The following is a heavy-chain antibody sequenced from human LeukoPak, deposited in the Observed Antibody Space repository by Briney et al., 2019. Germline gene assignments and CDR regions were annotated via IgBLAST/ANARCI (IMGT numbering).Heavy chain of an antibody. Sequence: ASVKVSCKASGYTFTSYDINSVRQATGQGLEWMGWMNANSGNTGYAQKFQGRVTMTRNTSISTAYMELSSLRSEDTAVYYCARGPPLLRFLEWLFPPTFDYWGQGTLVTVSS. CDR1: GYTFTSYD. V-gene: IGHV1-8*01. CDR3: ARGPPLLRFLEWLFPPTFDY. D-gene: IGHD3-3*01. J-gene: IGHJ4*02. CDR2: MNANSGNT.